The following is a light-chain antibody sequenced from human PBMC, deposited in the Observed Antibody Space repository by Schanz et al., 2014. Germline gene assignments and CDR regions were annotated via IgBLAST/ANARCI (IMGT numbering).Light chain of an antibody. Sequence: QSVLTQPPSMSGAPGQRVTISCTGNSSNIGSGYDVHWYQQVAGTAPRLRIFDDTNRPSGVPDRFSGSKSGMSASLAISGLQAEDEADYYCSSYAGSNNSVVFGGGTKLTVL. CDR1: SSNIGSGYD. V-gene: IGLV1-40*01. CDR2: DDT. CDR3: SSYAGSNNSVV. J-gene: IGLJ2*01.